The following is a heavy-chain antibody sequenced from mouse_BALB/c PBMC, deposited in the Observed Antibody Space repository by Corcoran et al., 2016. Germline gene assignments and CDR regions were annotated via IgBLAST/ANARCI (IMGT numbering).Heavy chain of an antibody. Sequence: EVQLQQSGPELVKPAASVKISCKASGYSITGYYLHWVKQSHVKSIEWIGRINPYNGATSYNQNFKDKASLTVDKSSSTAYMELHSLTSEDSAVYYCARSGEGKITTVATGFAYWGQGTLVTVSA. CDR3: ARSGEGKITTVATGFAY. D-gene: IGHD1-1*01. CDR2: INPYNGAT. J-gene: IGHJ3*01. V-gene: IGHV1-26*01. CDR1: GYSITGYY.